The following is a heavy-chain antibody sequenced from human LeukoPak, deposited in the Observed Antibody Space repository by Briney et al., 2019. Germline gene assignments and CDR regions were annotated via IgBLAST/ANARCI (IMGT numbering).Heavy chain of an antibody. D-gene: IGHD3-22*01. CDR3: AREVAYYYDSSGSDAFDI. Sequence: SSETLSLTCTVSGGSISSYYWSWIRQPPGKGLEWIGYIYYSGSTNYNPSLKSRVTISVDTSKNQFSLKLSSVTAADTAVYYCAREVAYYYDSSGSDAFDIWGQGTMVTVSS. CDR2: IYYSGST. J-gene: IGHJ3*02. CDR1: GGSISSYY. V-gene: IGHV4-59*01.